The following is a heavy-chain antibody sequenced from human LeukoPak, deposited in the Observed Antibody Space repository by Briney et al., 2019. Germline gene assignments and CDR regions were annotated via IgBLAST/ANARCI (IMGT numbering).Heavy chain of an antibody. Sequence: PGGSLRLSCAASGFTFSNAWMNWVRQAPGKGLEWVGRIKSKTDGGTTDYAAPVKGRFTISRDDSKNTLYLQMNSLKTEDTAVYYCANDDNLLASPDFDYWGQGTLVTVSS. V-gene: IGHV3-15*07. CDR1: GFTFSNAW. J-gene: IGHJ4*02. CDR2: IKSKTDGGTT. CDR3: ANDDNLLASPDFDY. D-gene: IGHD3-9*01.